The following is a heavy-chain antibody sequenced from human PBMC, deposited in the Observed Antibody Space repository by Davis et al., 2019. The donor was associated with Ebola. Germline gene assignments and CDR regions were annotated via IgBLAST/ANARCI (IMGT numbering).Heavy chain of an antibody. CDR2: ISYDGSNT. CDR1: GFTFSSYG. J-gene: IGHJ6*02. Sequence: GGSLRLSCAASGFTFSSYGMHWVRQAPGKGLEWVAVISYDGSNTYYADSVKGRFTISRDNSKNTLYLQMNSLRAEDTAVYYCAKVKQIADPAAILYYYYGMDVWGQGTTVTVSS. D-gene: IGHD2-2*01. CDR3: AKVKQIADPAAILYYYYGMDV. V-gene: IGHV3-30*18.